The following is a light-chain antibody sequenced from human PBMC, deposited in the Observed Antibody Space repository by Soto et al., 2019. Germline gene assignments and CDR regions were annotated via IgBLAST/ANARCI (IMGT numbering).Light chain of an antibody. CDR3: GTWDSSLSAAV. Sequence: QSVFTQPPSVSAAPGQKVTISCSGSSSNIGNNYVSWYQQLPGTAPKLLIYENNKRPSGIPDRFSGSKSGTSATLGITGLQTGDEADYYCGTWDSSLSAAVFGGGTKLTVL. CDR1: SSNIGNNY. V-gene: IGLV1-51*02. CDR2: ENN. J-gene: IGLJ3*02.